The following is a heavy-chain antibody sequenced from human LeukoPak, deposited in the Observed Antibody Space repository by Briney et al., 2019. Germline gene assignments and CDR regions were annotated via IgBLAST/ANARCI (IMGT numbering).Heavy chain of an antibody. J-gene: IGHJ3*02. V-gene: IGHV3-48*03. D-gene: IGHD3-9*01. CDR3: ARRELRYFDWLRAFDI. CDR1: GFTFSSYE. CDR2: ISSSGSTI. Sequence: PGGSLRLSCAASGFTFSSYEMNWVRQAPGKGLEWVSYISSSGSTIYYADSVKGRFTISRDNAKNSLYLQMNSLRAEGTAVYYCARRELRYFDWLRAFDIWGQGTMVTVSS.